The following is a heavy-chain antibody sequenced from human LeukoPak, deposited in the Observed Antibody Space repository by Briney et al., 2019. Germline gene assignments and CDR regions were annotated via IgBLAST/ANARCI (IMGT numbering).Heavy chain of an antibody. D-gene: IGHD3-22*01. CDR3: ARDFGTYYYDSSGYPGH. CDR2: INPNSGGT. V-gene: IGHV1-2*02. J-gene: IGHJ4*02. CDR1: GYTFTGYY. Sequence: ASVKVSCKTSGYTFTGYYMHWVRQAPGQGLEWMGWINPNSGGTNYAQKFQGRVTMTRDTSISTAYMELSRLRSDDTAVYYCARDFGTYYYDSSGYPGHWGQGTLVTVSS.